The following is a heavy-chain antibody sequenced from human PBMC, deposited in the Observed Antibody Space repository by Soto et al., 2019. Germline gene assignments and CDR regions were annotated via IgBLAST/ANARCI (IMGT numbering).Heavy chain of an antibody. CDR1: VFSLSTTGVG. CDR2: IYWDDDK. Sequence: QITLKESGPTLVKPTQTLTLTCTVSVFSLSTTGVGVGWIRQPPGKALEWLALIYWDDDKRYSPSLKNRLTITKDTSKNQVGLTMNSMNPVDAGTFDCAHSRQPFEYSNSQTAFDIWGRWTMVTVSS. D-gene: IGHD6-6*01. V-gene: IGHV2-5*02. J-gene: IGHJ3*02. CDR3: AHSRQPFEYSNSQTAFDI.